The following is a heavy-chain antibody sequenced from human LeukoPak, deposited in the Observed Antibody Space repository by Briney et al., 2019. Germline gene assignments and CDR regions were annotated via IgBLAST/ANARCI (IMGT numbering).Heavy chain of an antibody. CDR3: ARLPPRQLLWFGETENGGKYYFDY. CDR2: IYHSGST. J-gene: IGHJ4*02. V-gene: IGHV4-38-2*02. Sequence: PSETLSLTCTVSGYSISSGYYWGWIRQPPGKGLEWIGSIYHSGSTYYNPSLKSRVTISVDTSKNQFSLKLSSVTAADTAVYYCARLPPRQLLWFGETENGGKYYFDYWGQGTLVTVSS. CDR1: GYSISSGYY. D-gene: IGHD3-10*01.